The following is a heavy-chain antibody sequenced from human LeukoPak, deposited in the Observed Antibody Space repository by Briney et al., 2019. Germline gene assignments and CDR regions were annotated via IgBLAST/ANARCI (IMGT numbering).Heavy chain of an antibody. CDR1: GGSISSSSYY. V-gene: IGHV4-39*07. D-gene: IGHD3-22*01. Sequence: SETLSLTCTVSGGSISSSSYYWGWIRQPPGKGLEWIGSIYYSGSTYYNPSLKSRVTISVDTSKNQFSLKLSSVTAADTAVYYCARDLGPNNYYDSSGYSPVLYWGQGTLVTVSS. J-gene: IGHJ4*02. CDR3: ARDLGPNNYYDSSGYSPVLY. CDR2: IYYSGST.